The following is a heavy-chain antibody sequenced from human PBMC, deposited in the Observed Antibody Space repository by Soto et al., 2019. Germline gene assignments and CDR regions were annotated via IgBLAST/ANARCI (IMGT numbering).Heavy chain of an antibody. Sequence: ASVKVSCKASGYPFTSYYLHWVRQAPGQGLEWMGVVNPSGGSAHYAQSFEGRVTLTRDTSTSTFYMELSSLRSEDTAVYYCAREENCRGGTCYSEYFHHWGQGTLVTVSS. J-gene: IGHJ1*01. CDR2: VNPSGGSA. D-gene: IGHD2-15*01. V-gene: IGHV1-46*01. CDR3: AREENCRGGTCYSEYFHH. CDR1: GYPFTSYY.